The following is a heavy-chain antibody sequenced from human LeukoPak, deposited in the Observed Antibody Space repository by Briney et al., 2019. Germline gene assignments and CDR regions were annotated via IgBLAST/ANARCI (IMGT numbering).Heavy chain of an antibody. D-gene: IGHD3-10*01. CDR1: GFTFSYYA. CDR3: ARELFSSGSCPDG. Sequence: GGSLRLSCSASGFTFSYYAIHWVRQAPGKGLEWVALIWSDGSNKYYADSVKGRITISRDNSKNTVYLQMNSLRAEDAAVYYCARELFSSGSCPDGWGQGTLVTVSS. V-gene: IGHV3-33*01. J-gene: IGHJ4*02. CDR2: IWSDGSNK.